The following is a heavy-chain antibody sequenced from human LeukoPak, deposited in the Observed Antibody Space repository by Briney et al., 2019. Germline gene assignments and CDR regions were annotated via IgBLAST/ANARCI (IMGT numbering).Heavy chain of an antibody. CDR1: GGSISTYY. J-gene: IGHJ4*02. CDR3: ARIGYGSFDY. CDR2: ILYSGST. Sequence: ETLSLTCTVSGGSISTYYWSWIRQPPGKGLEWIGYILYSGSTNYNPSLKSRITTSVDTSKNQFSLKLTSVTAADTAVYYCARIGYGSFDYWGQGTLVTVSS. D-gene: IGHD3-10*01. V-gene: IGHV4-59*01.